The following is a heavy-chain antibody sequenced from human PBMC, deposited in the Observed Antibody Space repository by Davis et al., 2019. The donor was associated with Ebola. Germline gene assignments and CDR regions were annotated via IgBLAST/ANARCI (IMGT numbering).Heavy chain of an antibody. J-gene: IGHJ5*02. D-gene: IGHD2-21*02. CDR3: AREGADIVVVTAYRFDP. Sequence: ASVKVSCKASGYTFTGHYIHWVRQAPGQGLEWMGRINPNSGGTNYAQKFQGRVTMTRDTSISTAYMGLSRLRSDDTAVYYCAREGADIVVVTAYRFDPWGQGTLVTVSS. CDR1: GYTFTGHY. CDR2: INPNSGGT. V-gene: IGHV1-2*06.